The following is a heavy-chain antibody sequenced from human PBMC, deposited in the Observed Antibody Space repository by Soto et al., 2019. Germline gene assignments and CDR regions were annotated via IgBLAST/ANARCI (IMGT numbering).Heavy chain of an antibody. CDR1: GYNFNNNW. J-gene: IGHJ4*02. V-gene: IGHV5-10-1*01. Sequence: GESLKISCTASGYNFNNNWIGWVRQTPGKGLEWMGRIEPSDSYIDYSPSFKGHVTISSDKSIKTVYLQWSSLKASDTAMYYCARLRSLPVTIKFGHDFDYWGQGALVTVSS. D-gene: IGHD1-1*01. CDR2: IEPSDSYI. CDR3: ARLRSLPVTIKFGHDFDY.